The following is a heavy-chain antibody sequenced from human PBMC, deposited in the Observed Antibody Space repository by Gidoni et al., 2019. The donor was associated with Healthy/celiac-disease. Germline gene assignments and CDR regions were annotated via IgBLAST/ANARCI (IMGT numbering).Heavy chain of an antibody. J-gene: IGHJ2*01. D-gene: IGHD4-17*01. CDR1: GGSTTSGGYY. V-gene: IGHV4-31*03. CDR2: IYYSGST. Sequence: QVQLQESGLGLVKPSQTLSLTSTVPGGSTTSGGYYWSWIRQHPGKGLEWIGDIYYSGSTYYNPSLKSRVTISVDTSKNQFSLKLSSVTAADTAVYYCARGRGMGGTVTTPYWYFDLWGRGTLVTVSS. CDR3: ARGRGMGGTVTTPYWYFDL.